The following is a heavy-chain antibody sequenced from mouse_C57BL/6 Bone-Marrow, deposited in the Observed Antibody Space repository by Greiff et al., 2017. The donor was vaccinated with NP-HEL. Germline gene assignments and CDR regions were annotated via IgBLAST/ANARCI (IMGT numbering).Heavy chain of an antibody. Sequence: QVQLQQSGAELARPGASVKLSCKASGYTFTSYGISWVKQRTGQGLEWIGEIYPRSGNTYYNEKFKGKATLPADKSSSPAYMELRRLTSEYSAVYFCARPLIYYYGSSLDYWGQGTTLTVSS. D-gene: IGHD1-1*01. CDR1: GYTFTSYG. CDR3: ARPLIYYYGSSLDY. CDR2: IYPRSGNT. V-gene: IGHV1-81*01. J-gene: IGHJ2*01.